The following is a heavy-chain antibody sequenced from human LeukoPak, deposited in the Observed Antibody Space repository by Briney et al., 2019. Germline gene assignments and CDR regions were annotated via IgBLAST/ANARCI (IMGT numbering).Heavy chain of an antibody. J-gene: IGHJ4*02. CDR2: INPSGGST. CDR1: GYTFTSYY. Sequence: ASVKVSCKASGYTFTSYYMHWVRQAPGQGLEWMGIINPSGGSTSYAQKFQGRVTMTRDTSTSTAYMELRSLRSDDTAVYYCARDRMYYDFWSGYLTDTYYFDYWGQGTLVTVSS. D-gene: IGHD3-3*01. CDR3: ARDRMYYDFWSGYLTDTYYFDY. V-gene: IGHV1-46*01.